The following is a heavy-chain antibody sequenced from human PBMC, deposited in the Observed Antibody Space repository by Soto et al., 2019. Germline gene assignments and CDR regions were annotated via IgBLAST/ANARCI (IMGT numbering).Heavy chain of an antibody. J-gene: IGHJ5*02. V-gene: IGHV3-21*01. CDR2: ISSSSSYI. CDR3: ARDEGTGNPNWFDP. CDR1: GFTFSSYS. D-gene: IGHD1-1*01. Sequence: KPGGSLRLSCAASGFTFSSYSMNWVRQAPGKGLEWVSSISSSSSYIYYADSVKGRFTISRDNAKNSLYLQMNSLRAEDTAVYYCARDEGTGNPNWFDPWGQGTLVTVSS.